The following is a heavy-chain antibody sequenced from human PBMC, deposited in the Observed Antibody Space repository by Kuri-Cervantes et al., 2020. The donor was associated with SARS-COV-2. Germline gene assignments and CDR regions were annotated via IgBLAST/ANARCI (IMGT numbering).Heavy chain of an antibody. D-gene: IGHD1-14*01. CDR1: GYTFTGYY. J-gene: IGHJ3*02. Sequence: ASVKVSCKASGYTFTGYYMHWVRQAPGQGLEWMGWINPNSGGTNYAQKFQGRVTMTRDTSISTAYMELSRLRSEDTAVYYCSSPAGTHPQYAFDIWGQGTMVTVSS. CDR2: INPNSGGT. V-gene: IGHV1-2*02. CDR3: SSPAGTHPQYAFDI.